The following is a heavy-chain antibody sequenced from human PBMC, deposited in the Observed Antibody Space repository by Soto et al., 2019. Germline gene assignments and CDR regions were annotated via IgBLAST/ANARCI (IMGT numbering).Heavy chain of an antibody. CDR2: ISGSGGST. CDR3: AKDPLFVVVPAAIHSPFDY. D-gene: IGHD2-2*01. CDR1: GFTFSSYA. V-gene: IGHV3-23*01. Sequence: PGGSLRLSCAASGFTFSSYAMSWVRQAPGKGLDWVSAISGSGGSTYYADSAKGRFTISRDNSKDTLYLQMNSLRAEDTAVYYCAKDPLFVVVPAAIHSPFDYWGQGTLVTVSS. J-gene: IGHJ4*02.